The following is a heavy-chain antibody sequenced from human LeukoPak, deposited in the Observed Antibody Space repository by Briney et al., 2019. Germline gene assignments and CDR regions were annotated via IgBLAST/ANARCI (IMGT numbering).Heavy chain of an antibody. CDR3: ASGGPYYYGSGSYNY. J-gene: IGHJ4*02. CDR2: INHSGST. D-gene: IGHD3-10*01. Sequence: SETLSLTCTVSGGSISSYYWSWIRQPPGKGLEWIGEINHSGSTNYNPSLKSRVTIPVDTSKNQFSLKLSSVTAADTAVYYCASGGPYYYGSGSYNYWGQGTLVTVSS. CDR1: GGSISSYY. V-gene: IGHV4-34*01.